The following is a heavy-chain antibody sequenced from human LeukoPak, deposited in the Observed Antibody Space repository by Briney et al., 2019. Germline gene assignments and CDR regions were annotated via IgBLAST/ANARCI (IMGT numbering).Heavy chain of an antibody. CDR1: GGSISSYY. Sequence: SETLSLTCTVSGGSISSYYWSWIRQPPGKGLEWIGYIYYGGSTNYNPSLKSRVTISVDTSKNQFSLKLSSVTAADTAVYYCASYNNWGQGTLVTVSS. V-gene: IGHV4-59*01. D-gene: IGHD5-24*01. CDR3: ASYNN. J-gene: IGHJ4*02. CDR2: IYYGGST.